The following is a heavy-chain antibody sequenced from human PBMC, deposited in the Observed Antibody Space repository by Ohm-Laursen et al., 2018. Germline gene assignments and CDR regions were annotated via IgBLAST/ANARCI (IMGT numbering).Heavy chain of an antibody. CDR2: ISSSGSTI. D-gene: IGHD3-22*01. Sequence: SLRLSCTASGFTFSDYYMSWIRQAPGKGLEWVSYISSSGSTIYYADSVKGRFTISRDNAKNSLYLQMNSLRAEDTAVYYCAREGHDSSGYREYYFGYWGQGTLVTVSS. J-gene: IGHJ4*02. V-gene: IGHV3-11*01. CDR1: GFTFSDYY. CDR3: AREGHDSSGYREYYFGY.